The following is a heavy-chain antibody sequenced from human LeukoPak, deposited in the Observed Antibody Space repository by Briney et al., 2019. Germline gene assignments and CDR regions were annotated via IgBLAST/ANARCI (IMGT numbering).Heavy chain of an antibody. CDR3: ARASSSGYYHYYFDY. CDR1: GYTFTSYG. CDR2: INPSGGST. J-gene: IGHJ4*02. Sequence: ASVKVSCKASGYTFTSYGISWVRQAPGQGLEWMGIINPSGGSTSYAQKFQGRVTMTRDTSTSTVYMELSSLRSEDTAVYYCARASSSGYYHYYFDYWGQGTLVTVSS. V-gene: IGHV1-46*01. D-gene: IGHD3-22*01.